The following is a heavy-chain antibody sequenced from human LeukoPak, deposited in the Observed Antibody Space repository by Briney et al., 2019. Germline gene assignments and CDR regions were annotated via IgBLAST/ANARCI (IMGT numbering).Heavy chain of an antibody. CDR3: ARGRATIFGVIIGDYFDY. J-gene: IGHJ4*02. V-gene: IGHV1-69*13. CDR1: GGTFSSYA. CDR2: IIPIFGTA. Sequence: SVKVSCKASGGTFSSYAISWVRQAPGRGLEWMGGIIPIFGTANYAQKFQGRVTITADESTSTAYMELSSLRSEDTAVYYCARGRATIFGVIIGDYFDYWGQGTLVTVSS. D-gene: IGHD3-3*01.